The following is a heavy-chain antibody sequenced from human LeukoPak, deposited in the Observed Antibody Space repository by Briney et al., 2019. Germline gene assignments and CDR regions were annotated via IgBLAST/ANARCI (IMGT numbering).Heavy chain of an antibody. CDR2: ISYSGGST. D-gene: IGHD1-26*01. J-gene: IGHJ4*02. V-gene: IGHV3-23*01. Sequence: PGGSLRLSCAASGFTFNTYAMNWVRQAPGKGLEWVSSISYSGGSTYYADSVKGRFTISRDNAKNSLYLQMNSLRAEDTALYYCARGNRGSSYGGDSWGQGTLVTVSS. CDR1: GFTFNTYA. CDR3: ARGNRGSSYGGDS.